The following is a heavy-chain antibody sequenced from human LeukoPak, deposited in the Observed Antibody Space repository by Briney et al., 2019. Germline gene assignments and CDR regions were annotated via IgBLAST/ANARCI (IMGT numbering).Heavy chain of an antibody. CDR3: ARGGYFDILTGYYNGEFDY. D-gene: IGHD3-9*01. CDR1: GFTFSDYY. J-gene: IGHJ4*02. Sequence: PGESLRLSCAASGFTFSDYYMSSIRQAPGKGLEWVSYISSSGSTIYYADSVKGRFTISRDNAKNSLYLQMNSLRAEDTAVYYCARGGYFDILTGYYNGEFDYWGQGTLVTVSS. CDR2: ISSSGSTI. V-gene: IGHV3-11*01.